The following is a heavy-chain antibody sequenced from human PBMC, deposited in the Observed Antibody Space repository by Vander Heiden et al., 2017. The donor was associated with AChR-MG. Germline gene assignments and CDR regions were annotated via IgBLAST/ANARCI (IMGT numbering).Heavy chain of an antibody. CDR1: GGSISSGGYY. V-gene: IGHV4-31*03. Sequence: QVQLQESGPGLVKPSQTLSLTCTVSGGSISSGGYYCSWIRQHPGKGLEWIGYIYYSGSTYYNPSLKSRVTISVDTSKNQFSLKLSSVTAADTAVYYCARVRGAYGGNPSRPENDAFDIWGQGTMVTVSS. D-gene: IGHD4-17*01. CDR3: ARVRGAYGGNPSRPENDAFDI. CDR2: IYYSGST. J-gene: IGHJ3*02.